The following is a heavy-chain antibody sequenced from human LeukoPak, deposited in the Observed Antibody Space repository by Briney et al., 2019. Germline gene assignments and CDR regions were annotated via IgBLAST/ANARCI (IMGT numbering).Heavy chain of an antibody. D-gene: IGHD6-6*01. V-gene: IGHV1-69*04. Sequence: SVKVSCKASGGTFSSYAIRWVRQAPGQGLEWMGRIIPILGIANYAQKFQGRVTITADKSTSTAYMELSSLRSEDTAVYYCARVQSSSSSDYFDYWGQGTLVTVSS. CDR1: GGTFSSYA. J-gene: IGHJ4*02. CDR2: IIPILGIA. CDR3: ARVQSSSSSDYFDY.